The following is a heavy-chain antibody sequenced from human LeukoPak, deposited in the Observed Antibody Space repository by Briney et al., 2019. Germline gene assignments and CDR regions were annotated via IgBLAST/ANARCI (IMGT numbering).Heavy chain of an antibody. CDR3: AKGGLRRYYYYYMDV. Sequence: GGSLRLSCAASGLTFSSYGMSWVRQAPGKGLEWVSAISGSGGSTYYADSVKGRFTISRDNSKNTLYLQMNSLRAEDTAVYYCAKGGLRRYYYYYMDVWGKGTTVTISS. CDR2: ISGSGGST. V-gene: IGHV3-23*01. D-gene: IGHD5/OR15-5a*01. CDR1: GLTFSSYG. J-gene: IGHJ6*03.